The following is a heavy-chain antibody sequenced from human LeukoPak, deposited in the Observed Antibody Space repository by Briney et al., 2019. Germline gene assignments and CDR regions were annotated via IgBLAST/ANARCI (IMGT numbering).Heavy chain of an antibody. CDR1: EFSFSNYG. J-gene: IGHJ4*02. V-gene: IGHV3-23*01. CDR3: ARQHTAWYVDY. Sequence: GGSLRLSCAASEFSFSNYGMSWFRQAPGKGLEWVSGVSASGASTYSEDSVKGRFIISRDNSKNTVFLQMNSLRAEDTAVYYCARQHTAWYVDYWGQGILVTVSS. CDR2: VSASGAST. D-gene: IGHD1-1*01.